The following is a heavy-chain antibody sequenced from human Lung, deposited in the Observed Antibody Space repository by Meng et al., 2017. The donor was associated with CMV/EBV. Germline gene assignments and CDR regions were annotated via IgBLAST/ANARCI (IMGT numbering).Heavy chain of an antibody. CDR1: GYTFTGYY. V-gene: IGHV1-2*02. CDR3: SRDLVTIFGVVGTFGY. CDR2: IDPNSGGT. Sequence: SVXVSXXSSGYTFTGYYMHRVRQAPGQGLEWMGWIDPNSGGTNYAQKFQGRVTMTRDTSINTAYMELSRLRSDDTAVYYCSRDLVTIFGVVGTFGYWGQGTLVXVSS. D-gene: IGHD3-3*01. J-gene: IGHJ4*02.